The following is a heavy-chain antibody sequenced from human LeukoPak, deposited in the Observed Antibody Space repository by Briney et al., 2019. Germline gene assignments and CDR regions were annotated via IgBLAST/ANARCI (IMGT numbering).Heavy chain of an antibody. CDR1: GGAFISYA. CDR3: ARGYSYGEFDY. CDR2: INAGNGNT. J-gene: IGHJ4*02. V-gene: IGHV1-3*01. D-gene: IGHD5-18*01. Sequence: GASVKASCKASGGAFISYAISWVRQAPGQGLEWMGWINAGNGNTKYSQKFQGRVTITRDTSASTAYMELSSLRSEDTAVYYCARGYSYGEFDYWGQGTLVTVSS.